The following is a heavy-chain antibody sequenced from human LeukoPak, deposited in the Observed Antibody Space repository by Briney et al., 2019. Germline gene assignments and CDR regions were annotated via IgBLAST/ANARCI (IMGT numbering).Heavy chain of an antibody. CDR2: INHSGST. D-gene: IGHD6-19*01. CDR3: ARGWSGYSSGWYYFDY. J-gene: IGHJ4*02. CDR1: GGSFSGYY. V-gene: IGHV4-34*01. Sequence: SETLSLTCAVYGGSFSGYYWSWIRQPPGKGLEWIGEINHSGSTNYNPSLKSRVTISVDTSENQFSLKLSSVTAADTAVYYCARGWSGYSSGWYYFDYWGQGTLVTVSS.